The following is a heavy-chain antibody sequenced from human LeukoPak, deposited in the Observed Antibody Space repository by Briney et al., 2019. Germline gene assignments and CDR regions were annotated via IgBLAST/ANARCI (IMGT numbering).Heavy chain of an antibody. Sequence: ASVKVSCKASGYTFTDYYLHRVRQAPGQGLEWMGRINPNSGDTNYAQEFQGRVTMTRDTSISTAYMELSRLRSDDTAVYFCARDLPSTSNWELDYWGQGTLVTVSS. D-gene: IGHD7-27*01. CDR1: GYTFTDYY. CDR3: ARDLPSTSNWELDY. CDR2: INPNSGDT. J-gene: IGHJ4*02. V-gene: IGHV1-2*06.